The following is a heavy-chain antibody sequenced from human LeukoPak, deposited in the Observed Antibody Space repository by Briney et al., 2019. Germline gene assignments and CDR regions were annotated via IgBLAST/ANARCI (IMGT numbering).Heavy chain of an antibody. V-gene: IGHV3-9*01. CDR1: GFTFDDYA. D-gene: IGHD3-3*01. CDR3: AKDRWTIFGVSSGVGWFDP. CDR2: ISSNSDAV. Sequence: PGGSLRLSCAASGFTFDDYAMHWVRQRPGKGLEWVSGISSNSDAVAYADSLKGRFTISRDNAKNSLYLQMNSLREEDTAFYYCAKDRWTIFGVSSGVGWFDPWGQGTLVSVSS. J-gene: IGHJ5*02.